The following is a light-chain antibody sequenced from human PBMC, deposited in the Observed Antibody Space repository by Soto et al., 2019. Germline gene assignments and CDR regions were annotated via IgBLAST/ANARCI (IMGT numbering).Light chain of an antibody. CDR2: GAS. V-gene: IGKV1-39*01. J-gene: IGKJ2*01. Sequence: IQLTQSPSSLYESVGDRVTITCRASQGVIAYLRWYQQRHGRAPKLVMYGASNLLSGVPSRFSGSGSGTNFTLTISSLQPEDFAPYYCQQSYKTPHTFGQGTKLE. CDR3: QQSYKTPHT. CDR1: QGVIAY.